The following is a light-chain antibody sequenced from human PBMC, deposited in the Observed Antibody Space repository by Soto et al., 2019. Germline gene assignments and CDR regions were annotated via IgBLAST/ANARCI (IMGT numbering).Light chain of an antibody. CDR1: RSNIGAGYV. J-gene: IGLJ1*01. V-gene: IGLV1-40*01. CDR2: GNS. CDR3: KAWDNSLNV. Sequence: VVAPPPPGFWGPGERGPISCPWGRSNIGAGYVVHWYQQLPGTAPKLLIYGNSNRPSGVPDQFSGSKSGTSASLAITGLQSEDEADYYCKAWDNSLNVFGTGTKVTVL.